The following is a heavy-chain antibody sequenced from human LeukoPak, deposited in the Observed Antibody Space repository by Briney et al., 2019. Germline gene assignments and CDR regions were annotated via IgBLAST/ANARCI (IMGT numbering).Heavy chain of an antibody. J-gene: IGHJ6*02. CDR3: ARYSSGWQNQYYYYGMDV. D-gene: IGHD6-19*01. V-gene: IGHV4-59*08. CDR2: IYYSGST. Sequence: SETLSLTCTVSGVSISSYYWSWIRQPPGKGLEWIGYIYYSGSTNYNPSLKSRVTISVDTSKNQFSLKLSSVTAADTAVYYCARYSSGWQNQYYYYGMDVWGQGTTVTVSS. CDR1: GVSISSYY.